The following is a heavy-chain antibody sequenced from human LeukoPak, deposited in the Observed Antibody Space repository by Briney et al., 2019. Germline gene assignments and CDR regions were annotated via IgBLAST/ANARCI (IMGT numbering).Heavy chain of an antibody. V-gene: IGHV1-69*05. J-gene: IGHJ4*02. CDR1: GGTFSSYA. CDR2: IIPIFGTA. Sequence: SVKVSCKASGGTFSSYAISWVRQAPGQGLEWMGGIIPIFGTANYAQKFQGRVTITTDESTSTAYMELSSLRSEDTAVYYCARGQVLRFLEWLLYPNDYWGQGTLVTVSS. CDR3: ARGQVLRFLEWLLYPNDY. D-gene: IGHD3-3*01.